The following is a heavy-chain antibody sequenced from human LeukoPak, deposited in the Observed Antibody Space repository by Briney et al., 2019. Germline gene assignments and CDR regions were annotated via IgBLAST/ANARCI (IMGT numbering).Heavy chain of an antibody. J-gene: IGHJ4*02. CDR2: IYYSGST. Sequence: SETLSLTCAVYGGSFSGYYWSWIRQPPGKGLEWIGSIYYSGSTYYNPSLKSRVTISVDTSKNQFSLKLSSVTAADTAVYYCARHAPGIAVAGIYYWGQGTLVTVSS. D-gene: IGHD6-19*01. CDR3: ARHAPGIAVAGIYY. V-gene: IGHV4-34*01. CDR1: GGSFSGYY.